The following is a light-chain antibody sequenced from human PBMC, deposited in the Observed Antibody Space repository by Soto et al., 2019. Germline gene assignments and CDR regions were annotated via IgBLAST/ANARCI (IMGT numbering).Light chain of an antibody. Sequence: QSVLTQPPSVSGAPGQRVIISCTGTSSNIGTGYDVNWYQQIPGAAPRLLIHGNHNRPSGVPDRFSGSKSGNTASLTVSGLQAADEADYFCKSYAGSNTYVFGSGTKVTVL. CDR3: KSYAGSNTYV. CDR2: GNH. J-gene: IGLJ1*01. CDR1: SSNIGTGYD. V-gene: IGLV1-40*01.